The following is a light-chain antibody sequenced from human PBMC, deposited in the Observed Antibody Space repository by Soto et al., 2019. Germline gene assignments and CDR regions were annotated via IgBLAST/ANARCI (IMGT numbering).Light chain of an antibody. CDR1: QSVSSY. CDR3: QQRSNWPLT. CDR2: DAS. V-gene: IGKV3-11*01. J-gene: IGKJ4*01. Sequence: EIVLTQSPATLSLSPGEGATLSCRASQSVSSYLAWYQQKPGQAPRLLIYDASNRATGIPVRFSSSESGTDFTLPISSLEPEDFAVYRCQQRSNWPLTFGGGTKVESK.